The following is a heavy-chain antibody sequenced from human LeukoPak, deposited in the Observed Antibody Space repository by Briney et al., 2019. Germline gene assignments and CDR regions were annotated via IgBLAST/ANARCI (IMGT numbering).Heavy chain of an antibody. CDR3: ARVDSGKYYGHDY. CDR2: ISVYNGNT. V-gene: IGHV1-18*01. Sequence: ASGKVSCKASGYTFTSYGISWVRQAPGPGLEWMGWISVYNGNTNYAQTSQGRVTLTTHTSTTTASLDLRSLSSDDTAMDYCARVDSGKYYGHDYWGQGNLVTVSS. J-gene: IGHJ4*02. D-gene: IGHD1-26*01. CDR1: GYTFTSYG.